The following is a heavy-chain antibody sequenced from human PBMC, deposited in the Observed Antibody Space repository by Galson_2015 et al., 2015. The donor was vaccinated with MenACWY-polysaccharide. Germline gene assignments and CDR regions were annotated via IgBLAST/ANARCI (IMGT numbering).Heavy chain of an antibody. J-gene: IGHJ4*02. Sequence: SLRLACAASQFTCNNYAMIWVRQAPGKGLEWVSTINPSGGSTWYADSVKGRFSISRDNSNNMLYLQMNSLRADDTAVYYCANGCSISSCSPLDYWGQGTLVSVSS. D-gene: IGHD2-2*01. CDR2: INPSGGST. CDR3: ANGCSISSCSPLDY. CDR1: QFTCNNYA. V-gene: IGHV3-23*01.